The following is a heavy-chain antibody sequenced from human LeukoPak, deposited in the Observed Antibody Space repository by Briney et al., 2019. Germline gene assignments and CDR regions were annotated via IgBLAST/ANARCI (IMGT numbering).Heavy chain of an antibody. V-gene: IGHV3-48*02. CDR1: GFTFSSYS. D-gene: IGHD3-3*01. CDR3: ARDAPYDFWSGYQSGYMDV. CDR2: ISSSNSII. J-gene: IGHJ6*03. Sequence: GGSLRLSCAASGFTFSSYSMNWVRQAPGKGLEWVSYISSSNSIIYYADSVKGRFTISRDNAKDSLYLQMNSLRDEDTAVYYCARDAPYDFWSGYQSGYMDVWGKGTTVTVSS.